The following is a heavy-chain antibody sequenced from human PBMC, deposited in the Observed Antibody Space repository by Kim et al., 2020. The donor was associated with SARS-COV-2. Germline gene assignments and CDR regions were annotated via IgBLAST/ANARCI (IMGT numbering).Heavy chain of an antibody. J-gene: IGHJ4*02. Sequence: SVKVSCKASGGTFSSYAISWVRQAPGQGLEWMGGIIPIFGTANYAQKFQGRVTITADESTSTAYMELSSLRSEDTAVYYCAREGGNSNTFDYWGQGTLVTVSS. CDR2: IIPIFGTA. CDR1: GGTFSSYA. D-gene: IGHD2-21*02. CDR3: AREGGNSNTFDY. V-gene: IGHV1-69*13.